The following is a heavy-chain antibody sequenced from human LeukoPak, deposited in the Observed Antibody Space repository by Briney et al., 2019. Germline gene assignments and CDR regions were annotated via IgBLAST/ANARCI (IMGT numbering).Heavy chain of an antibody. CDR2: LDSSGAYI. V-gene: IGHV3-21*06. Sequence: GGSPRLSCAASGFTFNTYTMNWARQAPGKGLEWLSSLDSSGAYIFYADSVKGRFIISRDNAKNSLYLQMNSPRVEDTAVYYCLRGDRRDYWGQGTLVTVSS. CDR3: LRGDRRDY. J-gene: IGHJ4*02. CDR1: GFTFNTYT.